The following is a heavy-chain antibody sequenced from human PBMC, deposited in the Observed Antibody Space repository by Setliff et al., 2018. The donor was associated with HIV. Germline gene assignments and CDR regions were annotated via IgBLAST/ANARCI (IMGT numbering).Heavy chain of an antibody. J-gene: IGHJ4*02. CDR2: IYYSGSV. D-gene: IGHD3-22*01. CDR1: GGAISGSGYY. Sequence: TLSLTCSVSGGAISGSGYYWSWIRQPPGKALEWIGYIYYSGSVYYNPSLKSRLTISVDTSKNQFSVKLNSVTAADTAVYFCARLRITMIMMLNYFDYWGQGTPVTVSS. CDR3: ARLRITMIMMLNYFDY. V-gene: IGHV4-31*03.